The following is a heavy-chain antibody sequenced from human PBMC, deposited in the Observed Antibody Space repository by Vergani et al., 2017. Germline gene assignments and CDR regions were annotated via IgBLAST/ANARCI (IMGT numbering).Heavy chain of an antibody. CDR3: ARGSKLLWFGELLGIDY. D-gene: IGHD3-10*01. J-gene: IGHJ4*02. CDR1: GGSISSYY. V-gene: IGHV4-4*07. CDR2: IYTSGST. Sequence: QVQLQESGPGLVKPSETLSLTCTVSGGSISSYYWSWIRQPAGKGLEWIGRIYTSGSTNYNPSLKSRVTISVDTSKNQFSLKLSSVTAADTAVYYCARGSKLLWFGELLGIDYWGQGTLVTVSS.